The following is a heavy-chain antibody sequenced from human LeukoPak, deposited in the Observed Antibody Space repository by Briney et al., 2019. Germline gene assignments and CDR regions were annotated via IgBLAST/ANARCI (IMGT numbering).Heavy chain of an antibody. V-gene: IGHV3-48*03. Sequence: GGSLRLSCAASGFTFSSYEMNWVRQAPGKGLEWGSYISSSDSTTYYADSVKGRFTISRDKAMNSLYLQMNSLRVEDTAVYYCARVLYDSSGYYLNYFDYWGQGTLVTVSS. CDR2: ISSSDSTT. J-gene: IGHJ4*02. CDR1: GFTFSSYE. D-gene: IGHD3-22*01. CDR3: ARVLYDSSGYYLNYFDY.